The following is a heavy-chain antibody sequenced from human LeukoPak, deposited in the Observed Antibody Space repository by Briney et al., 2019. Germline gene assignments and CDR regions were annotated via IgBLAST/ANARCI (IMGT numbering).Heavy chain of an antibody. J-gene: IGHJ5*02. CDR1: GGSISSYY. CDR3: ARRGDGMIDP. CDR2: IYYSGST. Sequence: SETLSLTCTVSGGSISSYYWSWIRQPPGKGLEWIGYIYYSGSTNYNPSLKSRVIISVDTSKNQFSLKLSSVTAADTAVYYCARRGDGMIDPWGQGTLVTVSS. V-gene: IGHV4-59*01. D-gene: IGHD3-10*01.